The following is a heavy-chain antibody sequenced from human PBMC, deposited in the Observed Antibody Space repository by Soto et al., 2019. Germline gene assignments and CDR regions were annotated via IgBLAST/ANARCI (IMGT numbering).Heavy chain of an antibody. D-gene: IGHD3-9*01. Sequence: GVLRLSCAASGFTFSSYSMNWVRQAPGKGLEWVSYISSSSSTIYYADSVKGRFTISRDNAKNSLYLKMNSLKAEDKAVYYCAREPDILTGYFDWYYYMDVWGKGTTVTVSS. V-gene: IGHV3-48*01. CDR2: ISSSSSTI. J-gene: IGHJ6*03. CDR3: AREPDILTGYFDWYYYMDV. CDR1: GFTFSSYS.